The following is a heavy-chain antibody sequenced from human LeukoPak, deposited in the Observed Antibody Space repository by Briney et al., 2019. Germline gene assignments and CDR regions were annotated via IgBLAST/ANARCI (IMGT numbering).Heavy chain of an antibody. D-gene: IGHD3-9*01. CDR2: IKQDGSEK. Sequence: GALRLSCAVSGCTLSNFWMAWVRQAPGKGLEWVANIKQDGSEKYYADSVKGRFTISRDNAKNSLYLQMNSLRAEDTAVYYCARAELRYFDWLSHFDYWGQGTLVTVSS. CDR3: ARAELRYFDWLSHFDY. CDR1: GCTLSNFW. V-gene: IGHV3-7*01. J-gene: IGHJ4*02.